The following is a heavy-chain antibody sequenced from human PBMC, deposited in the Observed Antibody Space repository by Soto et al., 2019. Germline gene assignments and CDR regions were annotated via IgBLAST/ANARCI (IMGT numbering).Heavy chain of an antibody. CDR3: ASPIAARPRYYGMDV. V-gene: IGHV1-3*01. D-gene: IGHD6-6*01. CDR1: GYTFTSYA. J-gene: IGHJ6*04. Sequence: QVQLVQSGAEVKKPGASVKVSCKASGYTFTSYAMHWVRQAPGQRLEWMGWINAGNGNTKYSQKFQGRVTITRDTSASTAYMELSSLRSEDTAVYYCASPIAARPRYYGMDVWGKGTTVTVSS. CDR2: INAGNGNT.